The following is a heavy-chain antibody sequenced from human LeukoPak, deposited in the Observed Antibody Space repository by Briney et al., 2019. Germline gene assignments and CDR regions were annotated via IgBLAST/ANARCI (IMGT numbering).Heavy chain of an antibody. J-gene: IGHJ4*02. V-gene: IGHV4-59*01. CDR2: IYYSGST. D-gene: IGHD3-22*01. CDR1: GGSISSYY. CDR3: ARARYYYDSSGYYYPYYFDY. Sequence: PSETLSLTCTVSGGSISSYYWSWIRQPPGKRLEWIGYIYYSGSTNYNPSLKSRVTISVDTSKNQFSLKLSSVTAADTAVYYCARARYYYDSSGYYYPYYFDYWGQGTLVTVSS.